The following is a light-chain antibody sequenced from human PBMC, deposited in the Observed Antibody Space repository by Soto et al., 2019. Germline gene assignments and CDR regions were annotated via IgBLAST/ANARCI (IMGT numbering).Light chain of an antibody. CDR3: SSYAGIYSNSV. Sequence: ALTQPRSVSGSPEQSVTISCTGTNSDLGDSDYVSWYQQHPGKAPKVVIYDVTKRPSGVPDRFSGSKSGNTASLTISGLQAEDEADYYCSSYAGIYSNSVFGTGTKVTVL. J-gene: IGLJ1*01. CDR1: NSDLGDSDY. V-gene: IGLV2-11*01. CDR2: DVT.